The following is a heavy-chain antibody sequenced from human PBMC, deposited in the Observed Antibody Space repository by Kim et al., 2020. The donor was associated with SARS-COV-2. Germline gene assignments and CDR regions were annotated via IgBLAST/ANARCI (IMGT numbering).Heavy chain of an antibody. D-gene: IGHD3-9*01. CDR1: GFTFSSYG. CDR3: AKGEEYFDWLLPDYYFDY. CDR2: ISYDGSNK. V-gene: IGHV3-30*18. Sequence: GGSLRLSCAASGFTFSSYGMHWVRQAPGKGLEWVAVISYDGSNKYYADSVKGRFTISRDNSKNTLYLQMNSLRAEDTAVYYCAKGEEYFDWLLPDYYFDYWGQGTLVTVSS. J-gene: IGHJ4*02.